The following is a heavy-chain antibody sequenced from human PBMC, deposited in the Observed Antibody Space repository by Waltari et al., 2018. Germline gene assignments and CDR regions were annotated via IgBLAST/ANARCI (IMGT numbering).Heavy chain of an antibody. Sequence: QVQLVQSGAEVKKPGASVKISCKTSEYTFTSSYIHWVRQAPGQGLEWMGIITPSVGSTLEALKFQIRGTMTMDTSTSTVDMVMSSMRSQDTAVYYCALDTGALWMDVWGQGTTVTVSS. CDR2: ITPSVGST. J-gene: IGHJ6*02. D-gene: IGHD5-18*01. CDR1: EYTFTSSY. CDR3: ALDTGALWMDV. V-gene: IGHV1-46*01.